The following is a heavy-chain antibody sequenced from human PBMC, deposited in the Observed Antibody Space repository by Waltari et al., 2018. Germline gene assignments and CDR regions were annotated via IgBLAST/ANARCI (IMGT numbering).Heavy chain of an antibody. Sequence: QVQLQESGQGLVKPSGTLSLTCAVSGDSISGNYWWSWVRQSPEKGLEWIGQVHHGGKTHNSPSLQRRCAISEEEPEDLFSLNRNSVTAAGTAMYYCAGDRAIGLFLDYWARGTLVT. J-gene: IGHJ4*02. CDR3: AGDRAIGLFLDY. V-gene: IGHV4-4*02. CDR2: VHHGGKT. D-gene: IGHD2-2*01. CDR1: GDSISGNYW.